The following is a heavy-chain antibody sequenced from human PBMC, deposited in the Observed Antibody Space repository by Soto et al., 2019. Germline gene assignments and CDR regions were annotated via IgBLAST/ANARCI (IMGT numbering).Heavy chain of an antibody. CDR1: GDSVSSDSAS. CDR2: TYYRSKWYI. CDR3: ARGDVLDRNAFDI. Sequence: SQTLSLTCAISGDSVSSDSASWNWIRQSPSRGLEWLGRTYYRSKWYIEYAPSVQSRITINPDTSKNQFSLQLNSVTPEDTAVYYCARGDVLDRNAFDIWGQGTMVTVSS. J-gene: IGHJ3*02. D-gene: IGHD2-2*03. V-gene: IGHV6-1*01.